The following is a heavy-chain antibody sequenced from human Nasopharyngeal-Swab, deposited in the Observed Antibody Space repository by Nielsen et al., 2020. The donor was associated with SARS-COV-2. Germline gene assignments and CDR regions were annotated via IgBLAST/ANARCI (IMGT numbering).Heavy chain of an antibody. J-gene: IGHJ3*02. Sequence: SLKISCAASGFTFDDYAMHWVQQAPGKGLEWVSGISWNSVSIAYADSVSGRFTISRDNAKNSLYLQMNSLRPEDAALYYCAKDMGYCSGSSCFFTSAFDIWGQGTMVTVSS. CDR3: AKDMGYCSGSSCFFTSAFDI. D-gene: IGHD2-15*01. CDR1: GFTFDDYA. V-gene: IGHV3-9*01. CDR2: ISWNSVSI.